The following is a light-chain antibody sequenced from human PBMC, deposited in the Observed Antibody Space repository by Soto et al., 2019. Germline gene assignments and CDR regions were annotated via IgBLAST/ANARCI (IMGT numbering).Light chain of an antibody. CDR3: ETWDTNTQV. CDR2: LEGSGKF. V-gene: IGLV4-60*03. CDR1: SEYSSYI. J-gene: IGLJ2*01. Sequence: QLVLTQSSSASASLGSSVNLTCSLSSEYSSYIIAWHQQQPGKAPRYLMKLEGSGKFNRESGVPDRFSASSSGADRCLTNSNLQSEDEADYYCETWDTNTQVFGGGTKLTVL.